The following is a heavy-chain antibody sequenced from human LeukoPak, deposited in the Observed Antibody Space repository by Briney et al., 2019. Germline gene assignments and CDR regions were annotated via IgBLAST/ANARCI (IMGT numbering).Heavy chain of an antibody. V-gene: IGHV3-23*01. CDR2: ISGSGGST. Sequence: GGSLRLSCAASGFTLSSYAMSWVRQAPGKGLEWVSAISGSGGSTYYADSVKGRFTISRDNSKNTLYLQMNSLRAEDTAVYYCAKDRGYSYGLFDYWGQGTLVTVSS. CDR3: AKDRGYSYGLFDY. D-gene: IGHD5-18*01. CDR1: GFTLSSYA. J-gene: IGHJ4*02.